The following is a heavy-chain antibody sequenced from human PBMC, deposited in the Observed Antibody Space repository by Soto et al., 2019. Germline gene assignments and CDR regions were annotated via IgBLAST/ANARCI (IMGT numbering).Heavy chain of an antibody. CDR3: AAEPYYYDSSGSSPLFDY. V-gene: IGHV1-58*01. CDR2: IVVGSGNT. CDR1: GFTFTSCA. J-gene: IGHJ4*02. D-gene: IGHD3-22*01. Sequence: ASVKVSCKASGFTFTSCAVQWVRQARGQRLEWIGWIVVGSGNTNYAQKFQERVTITRDMSTSTAYMELSSLRSEDTAVYYCAAEPYYYDSSGSSPLFDYWGQGTLVTVSS.